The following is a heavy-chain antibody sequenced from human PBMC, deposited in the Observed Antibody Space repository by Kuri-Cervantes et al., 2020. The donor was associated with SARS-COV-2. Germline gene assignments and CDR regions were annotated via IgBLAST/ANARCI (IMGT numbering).Heavy chain of an antibody. CDR2: IFHSGTT. J-gene: IGHJ3*02. D-gene: IGHD3-16*02. Sequence: SETLSLTCAVSGGSMTTSSWWTWVRQPPGKGLEWIGEIFHSGTTNYNPSLKSRVTISVDKYKNQFSLKLTSVTAADTAVYYCARRRADYDYVWGSYRYAEGAFDIWGQGAMVTVSS. CDR1: GGSMTTSSW. CDR3: ARRRADYDYVWGSYRYAEGAFDI. V-gene: IGHV4-4*02.